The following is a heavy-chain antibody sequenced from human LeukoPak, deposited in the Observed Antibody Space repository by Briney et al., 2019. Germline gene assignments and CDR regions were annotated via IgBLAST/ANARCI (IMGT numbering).Heavy chain of an antibody. Sequence: PSETLSLTCTVSGGSISSYYWSWIRQPPEKGLEWIGYIYYSGSTNYNPSLKSRVTISVDTSKNQFSLKLSSVTAADTAVYYCARLTAAGFYYYYYYMDVWGKGTTVTVSS. CDR3: ARLTAAGFYYYYYYMDV. V-gene: IGHV4-59*12. CDR2: IYYSGST. D-gene: IGHD6-13*01. J-gene: IGHJ6*03. CDR1: GGSISSYY.